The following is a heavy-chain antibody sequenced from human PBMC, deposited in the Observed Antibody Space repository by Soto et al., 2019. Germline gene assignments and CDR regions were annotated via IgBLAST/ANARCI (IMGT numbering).Heavy chain of an antibody. J-gene: IGHJ4*02. D-gene: IGHD2-21*02. CDR3: ARRDCGGDCYSWYY. V-gene: IGHV4-39*01. CDR1: DGSIDSSAYS. CDR2: INYSGST. Sequence: SETLSLTCTVSDGSIDSSAYSWGWVRQPPGKGLEWIGSINYSGSTYYSPSLKSRVTISIDTSRNQFSLRLSSVTAADTAVYYCARRDCGGDCYSWYYWGQGTLVTVSS.